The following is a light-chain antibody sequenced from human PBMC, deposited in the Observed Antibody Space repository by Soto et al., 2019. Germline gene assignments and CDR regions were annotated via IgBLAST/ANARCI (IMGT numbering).Light chain of an antibody. CDR1: QSISNW. Sequence: DIQMTQSPSTLSASVGDRVTITCRASQSISNWLARYQQKPGKAPKVLIYKTSILESGVPPRFSGSGSGTEFTLTISSLQPDDFATYYCQQYNSYSWTFGQGTKVEIK. J-gene: IGKJ1*01. CDR2: KTS. CDR3: QQYNSYSWT. V-gene: IGKV1-5*03.